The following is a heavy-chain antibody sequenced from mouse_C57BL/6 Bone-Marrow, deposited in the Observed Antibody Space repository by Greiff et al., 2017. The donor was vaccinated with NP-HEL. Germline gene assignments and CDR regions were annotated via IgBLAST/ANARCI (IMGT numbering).Heavy chain of an antibody. Sequence: QVQLQQSGAELVKPGASVKISCKTSDYAFSSYWMNWVKQRPGKGLEWIGQIYPGDGDTNYNGKFKGKATLTADKSSSTVYMQLSSLTLEDSAVYFGARGDYGSSRFGYARDYWGQGTSVPVSS. V-gene: IGHV1-80*01. D-gene: IGHD1-1*01. CDR3: ARGDYGSSRFGYARDY. J-gene: IGHJ4*01. CDR1: DYAFSSYW. CDR2: IYPGDGDT.